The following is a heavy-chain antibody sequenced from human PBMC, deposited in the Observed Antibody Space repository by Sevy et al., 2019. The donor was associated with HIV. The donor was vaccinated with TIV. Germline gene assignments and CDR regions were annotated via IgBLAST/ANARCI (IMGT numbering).Heavy chain of an antibody. V-gene: IGHV3-53*01. J-gene: IGHJ3*02. CDR3: ARVGLWRENAFDI. CDR2: IYSGGST. CDR1: GFTVSSNY. D-gene: IGHD3-16*01. Sequence: GGSLRLSCAASGFTVSSNYMSWVRQAPGKGLEWVSVIYSGGSTYYADSVKGRFTISRDNSKNTLYLQMNSLRAEDTAVYYCARVGLWRENAFDIWGQGTMVTDSS.